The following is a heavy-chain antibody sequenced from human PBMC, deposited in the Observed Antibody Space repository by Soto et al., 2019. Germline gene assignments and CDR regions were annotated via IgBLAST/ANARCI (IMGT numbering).Heavy chain of an antibody. CDR1: GFTFSSFW. CDR2: INTDGSST. CDR3: EKRGVDTFGLSY. Sequence: EVQLVESGGGLVQPGGSLRLSCAVSGFTFSSFWMHWVRQAPGEGLVWVSRINTDGSSTSYADSVKGRFTISRDNAKNTLYLPINSLRVEDTAMYSCEKRGVDTFGLSYWGQGTLVTVSS. D-gene: IGHD3-10*01. V-gene: IGHV3-74*01. J-gene: IGHJ4*02.